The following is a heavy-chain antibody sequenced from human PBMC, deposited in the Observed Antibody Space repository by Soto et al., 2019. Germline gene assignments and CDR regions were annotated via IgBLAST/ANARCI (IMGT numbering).Heavy chain of an antibody. CDR1: GFSLSTSGVG. Sequence: QITLKESGPTLVKPTQTLTLTCTFSGFSLSTSGVGVGWIRQPPGKALEWLALIYWDDDKRYTPSLKSRLTITKDTSKNQVVLTMTNMDPVDTATYYCARWYYYDRSAYFFDYWGQGTLVTVSS. J-gene: IGHJ4*02. D-gene: IGHD3-22*01. CDR2: IYWDDDK. CDR3: ARWYYYDRSAYFFDY. V-gene: IGHV2-5*02.